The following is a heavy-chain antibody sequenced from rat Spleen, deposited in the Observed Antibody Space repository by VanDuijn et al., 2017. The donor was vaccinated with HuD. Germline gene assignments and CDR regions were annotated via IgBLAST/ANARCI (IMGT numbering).Heavy chain of an antibody. CDR1: GFTFSSYG. J-gene: IGHJ2*01. CDR2: ITTTGGTT. CDR3: TRVDYYSSYIYLFDY. Sequence: EVQLVESGGGLVQPGNSLKLSCAASGFTFSSYGMAWVRQAPTKGLEWVASITTTGGTTYSPDSVKGRFTISRDTAKSQLYLQMDSLRSEDTATYYCTRVDYYSSYIYLFDYWGQGVMVTVSS. V-gene: IGHV5S23*01. D-gene: IGHD1-2*01.